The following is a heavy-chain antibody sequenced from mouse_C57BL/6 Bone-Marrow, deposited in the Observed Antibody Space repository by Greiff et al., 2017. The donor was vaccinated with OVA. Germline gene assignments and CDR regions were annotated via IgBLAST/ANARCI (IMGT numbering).Heavy chain of an antibody. CDR1: GYAFTNYL. CDR3: ARGGTYYSNYSWYFDV. V-gene: IGHV1-54*01. Sequence: QVQLKQSGAELVRPGTSVKVSCKASGYAFTNYLIEWVKQRPGQGLEWIGVINPGSGGTNYNEKFKGKATLTADKSSSTAYMQLSSLTSEDSAVYFCARGGTYYSNYSWYFDVWGTGTTVTVSS. J-gene: IGHJ1*03. CDR2: INPGSGGT. D-gene: IGHD2-5*01.